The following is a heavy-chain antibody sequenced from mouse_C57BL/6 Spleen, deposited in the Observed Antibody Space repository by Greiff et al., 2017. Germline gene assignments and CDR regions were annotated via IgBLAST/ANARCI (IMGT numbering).Heavy chain of an antibody. CDR1: GFTFSSYA. CDR2: ISDGGSYT. D-gene: IGHD1-1*01. CDR3: ARDQYYGSSLAWFAY. Sequence: EVKVVESGGGLVKPGGSLKLSCAASGFTFSSYAMSWVRQTPEKRLEWVATISDGGSYTYYPDNVKGRFTISRDNAKNNLYLQMSHLKSEDTAMYYCARDQYYGSSLAWFAYWGQGTLVTVSA. J-gene: IGHJ3*01. V-gene: IGHV5-4*01.